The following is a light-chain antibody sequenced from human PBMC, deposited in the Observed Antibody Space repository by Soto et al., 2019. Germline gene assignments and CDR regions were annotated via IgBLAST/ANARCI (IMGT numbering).Light chain of an antibody. Sequence: DIVLTQSPGTLSLSPGERATLSCRASQSVSSSYLAWYQQKPGQAPRLLIYGASSRAIGIPDRFSGSGSGTDFTLTINRLAPEDFALYYCQQYGSSPQYTFGQGTKLEIK. CDR2: GAS. V-gene: IGKV3-20*01. J-gene: IGKJ2*01. CDR3: QQYGSSPQYT. CDR1: QSVSSSY.